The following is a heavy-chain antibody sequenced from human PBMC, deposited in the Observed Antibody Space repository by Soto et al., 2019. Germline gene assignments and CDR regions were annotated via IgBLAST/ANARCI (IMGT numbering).Heavy chain of an antibody. CDR3: ARAAGGYYYDSSGYYWPYYYYGMDV. CDR1: GYTFTSYG. D-gene: IGHD3-22*01. Sequence: ASVKVSCKASGYTFTSYGISWVRQAPGQGLEWMGWISAYNGNTNYAQKLQGRVTMTTDTSTSTAYMELRSLRSDDTAVYYCARAAGGYYYDSSGYYWPYYYYGMDVWGQGTTVTGSS. V-gene: IGHV1-18*01. J-gene: IGHJ6*02. CDR2: ISAYNGNT.